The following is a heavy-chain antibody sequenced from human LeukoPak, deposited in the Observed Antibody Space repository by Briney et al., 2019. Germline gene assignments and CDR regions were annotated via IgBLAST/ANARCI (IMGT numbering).Heavy chain of an antibody. Sequence: GGSLRLSCAASGFTFSSFGMNWVRQAPGKGLEWVSSISSSGSHIYYADSVKGRFTISRDNAKNSLYLQMNSLRAEDTAVYYCARVVGYFDWLLSYWGQGALVIVSS. CDR3: ARVVGYFDWLLSY. D-gene: IGHD3-9*01. V-gene: IGHV3-21*01. CDR2: ISSSGSHI. J-gene: IGHJ4*02. CDR1: GFTFSSFG.